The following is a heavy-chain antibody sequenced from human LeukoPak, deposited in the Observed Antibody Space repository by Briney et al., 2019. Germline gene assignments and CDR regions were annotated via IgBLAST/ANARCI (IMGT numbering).Heavy chain of an antibody. CDR2: INQDGSEK. CDR3: ARGYDIDY. Sequence: PGGSLRLSCAGSGLTLSYYWMSSVRQAPGKGLEWVANINQDGSEKYYVDSVKGRFTISRDNAKNSLFLQMNSLRAEDTAFYYCARGYDIDYWGQGTLITVSS. D-gene: IGHD2-2*01. J-gene: IGHJ4*02. CDR1: GLTLSYYW. V-gene: IGHV3-7*01.